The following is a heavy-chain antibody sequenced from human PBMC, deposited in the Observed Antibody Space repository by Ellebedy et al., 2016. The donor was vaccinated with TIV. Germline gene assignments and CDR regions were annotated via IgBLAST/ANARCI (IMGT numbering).Heavy chain of an antibody. Sequence: AASVKVSCKASGYTFTSYFIHWVRQAPGQGTEWMGIINPSTGSTTYAQKLQGRVTMTRETSTSTVYMELSSLRSEDTAVYFCARSRSSGWLHTPDYWGQGTLVTVSS. V-gene: IGHV1-46*04. CDR3: ARSRSSGWLHTPDY. D-gene: IGHD6-19*01. CDR2: INPSTGST. CDR1: GYTFTSYF. J-gene: IGHJ4*02.